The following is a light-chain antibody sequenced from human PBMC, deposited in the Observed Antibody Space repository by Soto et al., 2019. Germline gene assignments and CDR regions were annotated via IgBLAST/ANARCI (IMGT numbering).Light chain of an antibody. CDR2: AAS. J-gene: IGKJ3*01. V-gene: IGKV1-9*01. CDR3: LHLNSYSPDT. CDR1: QGISSY. Sequence: DIQLTQSPSFLSASVGDRVTITCRASQGISSYLAWYQQKPGKAPKLLIFAASTLQNGFPSRFSGSGSGTEFTLTISSLQPEDFATYYCLHLNSYSPDTFVPGTKVDFK.